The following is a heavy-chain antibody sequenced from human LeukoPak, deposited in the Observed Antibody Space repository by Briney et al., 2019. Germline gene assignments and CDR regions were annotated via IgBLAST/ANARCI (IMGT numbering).Heavy chain of an antibody. Sequence: GGSLRLSCAASGFTFSSYAMSWVRQAPGRGLEWVSGISVSGGSTYYADSVKGRFTISRDNSKNTLYLQMNSLRAEDTAIYYCAKDSSNIMGARLDYWGQGTLVTVSS. V-gene: IGHV3-23*01. CDR1: GFTFSSYA. CDR2: ISVSGGST. CDR3: AKDSSNIMGARLDY. J-gene: IGHJ4*02. D-gene: IGHD1-26*01.